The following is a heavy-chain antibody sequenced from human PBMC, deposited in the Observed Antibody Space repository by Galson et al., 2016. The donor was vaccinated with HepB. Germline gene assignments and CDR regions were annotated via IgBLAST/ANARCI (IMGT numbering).Heavy chain of an antibody. V-gene: IGHV3-53*01. Sequence: SLRLSCAASGFIVSSNYMSWVRQAPGKGLEWVSVIYGAGSTNYADPVKGRFTISRDTSKNTLYLQMNSLRAEDTAVYYCARGGGFGYVWYFDYWGQGTLVTVSS. CDR2: IYGAGST. CDR1: GFIVSSNY. CDR3: ARGGGFGYVWYFDY. D-gene: IGHD5-12*01. J-gene: IGHJ4*02.